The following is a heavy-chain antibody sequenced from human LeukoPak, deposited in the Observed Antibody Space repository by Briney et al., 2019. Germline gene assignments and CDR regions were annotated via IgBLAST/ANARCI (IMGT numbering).Heavy chain of an antibody. J-gene: IGHJ4*02. Sequence: GGSLGLSCAASGFSFMNAWMIWVRQAPGKGLEWVGRIKSNADGGTPDYAAPARGRFTISRDDSKNTLYLQMNSLKTEDTAVYYCTTFYHEYSPYWGRGTLVTVSS. V-gene: IGHV3-15*01. CDR2: IKSNADGGTP. CDR3: TTFYHEYSPY. CDR1: GFSFMNAW. D-gene: IGHD2/OR15-2a*01.